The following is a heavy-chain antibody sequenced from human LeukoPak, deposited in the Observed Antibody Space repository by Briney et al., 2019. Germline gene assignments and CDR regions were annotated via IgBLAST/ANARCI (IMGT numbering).Heavy chain of an antibody. D-gene: IGHD2-2*01. CDR1: GGSISTYY. CDR3: ARGGGCTSFSCDFDY. V-gene: IGHV4-59*01. Sequence: SETLSLTCTVSGGSISTYYWSWIRRPPGKGLGWIGFISYSGGTNYNPPFKSRVNISIDTSKNQFSLKLSSATAADTAVYYCARGGGCTSFSCDFDYWGQGALVTVSS. J-gene: IGHJ4*02. CDR2: ISYSGGT.